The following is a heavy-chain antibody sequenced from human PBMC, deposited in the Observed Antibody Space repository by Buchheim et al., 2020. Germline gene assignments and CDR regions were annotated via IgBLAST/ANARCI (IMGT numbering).Heavy chain of an antibody. Sequence: EVQLVQSGAEVKKPGESLKISCKGSGYPFSNYWIGWVRQMPGKGLEWMGIIDPSDSETRYSPSFLGQVTISADRSIRTAYLLWNSLKASDTAMYYCARQVAVAGWFDPWGQGTL. CDR3: ARQVAVAGWFDP. D-gene: IGHD6-19*01. J-gene: IGHJ5*02. CDR2: IDPSDSET. CDR1: GYPFSNYW. V-gene: IGHV5-51*01.